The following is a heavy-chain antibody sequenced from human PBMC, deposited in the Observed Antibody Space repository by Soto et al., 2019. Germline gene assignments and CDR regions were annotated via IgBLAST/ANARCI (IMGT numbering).Heavy chain of an antibody. Sequence: SVKVSCKASGGTFSSYTISWVRQAPGQGLEWMGRIIPILGIANYAQKFQGRVTITADKSTSTAYMELSSLRSGDTAVYYCASPLAGTGAFDIWGQGTMVTVSS. CDR2: IIPILGIA. J-gene: IGHJ3*02. D-gene: IGHD6-19*01. CDR3: ASPLAGTGAFDI. CDR1: GGTFSSYT. V-gene: IGHV1-69*02.